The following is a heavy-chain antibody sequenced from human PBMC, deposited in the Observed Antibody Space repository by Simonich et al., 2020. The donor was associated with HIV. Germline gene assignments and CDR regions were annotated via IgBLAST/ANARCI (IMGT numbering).Heavy chain of an antibody. CDR1: GYSISSGYY. J-gene: IGHJ4*02. CDR3: ARGGGNPNY. D-gene: IGHD1-1*01. Sequence: QVQLQESGPGLVKPSETLSLTCAVSGYSISSGYYWGWIRQPPGKGLEWIGSIYHSGSTYYNPSLKSRVTISVDTSKNQFSLKVSSVTAADTAVDYCARGGGNPNYWGQGTLVTVSS. V-gene: IGHV4-38-2*01. CDR2: IYHSGST.